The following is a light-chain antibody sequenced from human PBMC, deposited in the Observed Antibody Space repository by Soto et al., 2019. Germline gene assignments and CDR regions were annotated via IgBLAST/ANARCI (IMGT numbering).Light chain of an antibody. Sequence: EIVLTQSPCTLSLSTGERTTLSCRASQSISSSYLAWYQQKPGQAPRLLVYGASSRATGIPDRFSGSGSGTDFTLTISRLEPEDFALYYCQQYSSTFWTLGQGTKVDIK. V-gene: IGKV3-20*01. CDR3: QQYSSTFWT. J-gene: IGKJ1*01. CDR2: GAS. CDR1: QSISSSY.